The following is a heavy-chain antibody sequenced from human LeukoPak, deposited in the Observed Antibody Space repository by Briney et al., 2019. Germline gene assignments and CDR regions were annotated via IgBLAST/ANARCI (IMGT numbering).Heavy chain of an antibody. V-gene: IGHV4-34*09. D-gene: IGHD5-18*01. CDR1: GGSFSGYY. CDR2: IYYSGST. J-gene: IGHJ4*02. Sequence: SETLSLTCAVHGGSFSGYYWGWIRQPPGKGLEWVGRIYYSGSTYYNPSLKSRVTISVDPSKNQFSLKLSSVTAADTAVYYCARGRSSYGNFDYWGQGTLVTVSS. CDR3: ARGRSSYGNFDY.